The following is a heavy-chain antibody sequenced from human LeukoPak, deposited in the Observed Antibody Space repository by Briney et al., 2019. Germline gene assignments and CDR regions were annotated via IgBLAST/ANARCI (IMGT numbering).Heavy chain of an antibody. D-gene: IGHD1-20*01. CDR3: AKDEDESITGGNWFDP. J-gene: IGHJ5*02. CDR2: ISYDGSNK. Sequence: GGSLRLSCAASGFTFSSYGMHWVRQAPGKGLEWVAVISYDGSNKYYADSVKSRFTISRDNSKNTLYLQMNSLRGEDRAVYYCAKDEDESITGGNWFDPWGQGTLVTVSS. V-gene: IGHV3-30*18. CDR1: GFTFSSYG.